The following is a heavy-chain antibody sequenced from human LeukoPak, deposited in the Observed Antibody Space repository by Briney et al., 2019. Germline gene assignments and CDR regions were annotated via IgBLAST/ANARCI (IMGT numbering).Heavy chain of an antibody. Sequence: GGSLRLSCAASGFTFSSYSMNWVRQAPGKGLEWVSSISSSSSYIYYADSVKGRFTISRDNAKNSLYLQMNSLRAEDTAFDYCAKRPVNYYGSRGYPYYFDYWGQGTLVTVSS. CDR3: AKRPVNYYGSRGYPYYFDY. CDR2: ISSSSSYI. D-gene: IGHD3-22*01. V-gene: IGHV3-21*01. J-gene: IGHJ4*02. CDR1: GFTFSSYS.